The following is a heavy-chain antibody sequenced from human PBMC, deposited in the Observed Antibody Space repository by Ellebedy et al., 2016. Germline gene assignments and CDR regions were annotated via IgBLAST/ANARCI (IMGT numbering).Heavy chain of an antibody. Sequence: GSLRLSCTVSGGSISSYYWSWIRQPPGKGLEWIGYIYYSGSTNYNPSLKSRVTISVDTSKNQFSLKLSSVTAADTAVYYCARARSRFGGVYYYYGMDVWGQGTTVTVSS. CDR1: GGSISSYY. CDR2: IYYSGST. CDR3: ARARSRFGGVYYYYGMDV. J-gene: IGHJ6*02. D-gene: IGHD3-3*01. V-gene: IGHV4-59*01.